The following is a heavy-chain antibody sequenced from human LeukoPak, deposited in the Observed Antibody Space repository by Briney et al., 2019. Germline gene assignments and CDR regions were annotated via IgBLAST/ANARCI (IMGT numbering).Heavy chain of an antibody. CDR3: ARVAGTKCFDY. J-gene: IGHJ4*02. Sequence: GGSLRLSCAASGFTFSTYAVSWVRQAPGKGLEWVSSISGSGGSTSYADSVKGRCTISRDNSKNTLYLQMNSLRAEDTAIYYCARVAGTKCFDYWGQGTLVTVSS. CDR2: ISGSGGST. CDR1: GFTFSTYA. D-gene: IGHD6-19*01. V-gene: IGHV3-23*01.